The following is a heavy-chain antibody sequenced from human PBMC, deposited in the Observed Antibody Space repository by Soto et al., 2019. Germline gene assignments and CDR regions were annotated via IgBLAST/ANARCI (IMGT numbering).Heavy chain of an antibody. Sequence: ASVKVSCKASGYTFTSYGISWVRQAPGQGLEWMGWISAYNGNTNYAQKLQGRVTMTTDTSTSTAYMELRSLRSDDTAVYYCARVSYDILSGPEPYFDYWGQGTLVTVSS. CDR2: ISAYNGNT. J-gene: IGHJ4*02. CDR1: GYTFTSYG. D-gene: IGHD3-9*01. V-gene: IGHV1-18*01. CDR3: ARVSYDILSGPEPYFDY.